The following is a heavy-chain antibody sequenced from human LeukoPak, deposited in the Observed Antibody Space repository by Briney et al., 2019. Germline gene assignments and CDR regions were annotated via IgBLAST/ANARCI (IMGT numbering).Heavy chain of an antibody. CDR1: GGSISSSSYY. V-gene: IGHV4-39*07. D-gene: IGHD2-15*01. CDR3: ARDRRPLYCSGGSCYSRIEGWYFDL. Sequence: PSETLSLTCTVSGGSISSSSYYWGWIRQPPGKGLEWIGSIYYSGSTYHNPSLKSRVTISVDTSKNQFSLKLSSVTAADTAVYYCARDRRPLYCSGGSCYSRIEGWYFDLWGRGTLVTVSS. J-gene: IGHJ2*01. CDR2: IYYSGST.